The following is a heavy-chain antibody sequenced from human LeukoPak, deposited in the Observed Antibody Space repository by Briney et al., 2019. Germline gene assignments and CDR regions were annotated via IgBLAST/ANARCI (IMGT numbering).Heavy chain of an antibody. V-gene: IGHV4-34*01. J-gene: IGHJ4*02. D-gene: IGHD3-9*01. Sequence: PSETLSLTCAVYGGSFSGYYWSWIRQPPGKGLEWIGEINHSGSTNYNPSLKSRVTISVDTSKNQFSLKLSSVTAADTAVYYCALTRYFDWSVIDYWGQGTLVTVSS. CDR1: GGSFSGYY. CDR3: ALTRYFDWSVIDY. CDR2: INHSGST.